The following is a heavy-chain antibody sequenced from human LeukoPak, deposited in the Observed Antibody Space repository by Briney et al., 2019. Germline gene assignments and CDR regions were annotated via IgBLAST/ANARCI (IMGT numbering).Heavy chain of an antibody. V-gene: IGHV4-30-2*02. CDR2: ISHSGTT. D-gene: IGHD4-17*01. CDR3: ARRSVTTYDAFDI. J-gene: IGHJ3*02. Sequence: SQTLSLTCAVSGGSISSGGYSWSWVRQPPGKGLEWIGYISHSGTTYNNPSLKSRVAISVDTSKNQFSLKLSSVTAADTAVYYCARRSVTTYDAFDIWGQGTMVTVSS. CDR1: GGSISSGGYS.